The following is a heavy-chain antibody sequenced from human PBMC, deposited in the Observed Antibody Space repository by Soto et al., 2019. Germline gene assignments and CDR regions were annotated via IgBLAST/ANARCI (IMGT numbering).Heavy chain of an antibody. D-gene: IGHD6-13*01. CDR3: ARRGSSWYRFRYYFDY. CDR2: INHSGST. V-gene: IGHV4-34*01. J-gene: IGHJ4*02. CDR1: GGSFSGYY. Sequence: QVQLQQWGAGLLKPSETLSLTCAVYGGSFSGYYWSWIRQPPGKGLEWIGEINHSGSTNYNPSLKRRVTIAVDTSKNQFSLKLSSVTAADTAVYYCARRGSSWYRFRYYFDYWGQGPLVTISS.